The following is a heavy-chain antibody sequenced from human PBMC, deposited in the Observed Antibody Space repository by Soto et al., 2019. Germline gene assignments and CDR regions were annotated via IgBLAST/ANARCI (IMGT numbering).Heavy chain of an antibody. CDR1: GYTFTSYG. CDR2: ISAYNGNT. V-gene: IGHV1-18*01. Sequence: PSVKVSCKASGYTFTSYGISWVRQAPGQGLEWMGWISAYNGNTNYAQKLQGRVTMTTDTSTSTAYMELRSLRSDDTAVYYCAREEGRPSYYGMDVCGQGTTVTVSS. CDR3: AREEGRPSYYGMDV. J-gene: IGHJ6*02.